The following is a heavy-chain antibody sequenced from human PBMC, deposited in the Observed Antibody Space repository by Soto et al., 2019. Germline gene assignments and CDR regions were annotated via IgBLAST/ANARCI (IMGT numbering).Heavy chain of an antibody. CDR2: ISESGTSM. CDR1: GFPFSRYE. V-gene: IGHV3-48*03. J-gene: IGHJ6*02. Sequence: LRLSCAASGFPFSRYEMNWVRQAPGKGLEWISYISESGTSMYYADAVKGRFAISRDNAQNSLYLQMNSLRIEDTAVYYCARDQEVHDSRGHKIRAMDVWGQGTTVTVSS. D-gene: IGHD6-19*01. CDR3: ARDQEVHDSRGHKIRAMDV.